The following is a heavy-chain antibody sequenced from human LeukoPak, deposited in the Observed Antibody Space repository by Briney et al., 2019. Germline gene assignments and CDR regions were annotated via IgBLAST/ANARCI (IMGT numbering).Heavy chain of an antibody. CDR3: AKDPMTSVTTTAY. J-gene: IGHJ4*02. CDR1: GFTFSSYA. Sequence: PGGSLRLSCTASGFTFSSYAMSWVRQAPGKGLEWVSSISDTGDSTYYADSVEGRFTISRDNSKNTLYLQMNSLRAEDTAVYYCAKDPMTSVTTTAYWGQGTLVTVSS. V-gene: IGHV3-23*01. CDR2: ISDTGDST. D-gene: IGHD4-17*01.